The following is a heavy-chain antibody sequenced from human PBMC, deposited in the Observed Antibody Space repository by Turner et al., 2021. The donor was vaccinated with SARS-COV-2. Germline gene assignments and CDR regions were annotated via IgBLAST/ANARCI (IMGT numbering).Heavy chain of an antibody. CDR1: GFTFRSYG. CDR2: ISVGGDTT. Sequence: EEQLLESGGGLVQPGGSLRLSCAASGFTFRSYGMSWVRQAPGKGLEWVSIISVGGDTTFYGDSVKGRFTISRDNSRSTLFLQMNSLRAEDTAVYYCAKGSGGSSWYYFDSWGQGTLVTVSS. D-gene: IGHD6-13*01. V-gene: IGHV3-23*01. J-gene: IGHJ4*02. CDR3: AKGSGGSSWYYFDS.